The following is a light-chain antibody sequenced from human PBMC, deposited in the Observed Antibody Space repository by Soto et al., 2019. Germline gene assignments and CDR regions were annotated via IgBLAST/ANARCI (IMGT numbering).Light chain of an antibody. CDR2: AAS. CDR3: QQSHSTPYT. CDR1: QSIRDY. Sequence: DLQMTQSPSSLSASVGDRVTITCRASQSIRDYLQWYQQKPGKAPKLLIYAASSLQSGVPSRFSGSGSGTDFTLTISSLQPEDFATYSCQQSHSTPYTFGQGTKLEIK. J-gene: IGKJ2*01. V-gene: IGKV1-39*01.